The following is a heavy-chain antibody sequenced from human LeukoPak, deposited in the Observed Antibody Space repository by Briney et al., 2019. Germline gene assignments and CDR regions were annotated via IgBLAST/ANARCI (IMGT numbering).Heavy chain of an antibody. CDR1: GYTLTELS. V-gene: IGHV1-24*01. CDR3: ATARDSGSYRNYFDY. Sequence: ASVKVSCKVSGYTLTELSMHWVRQAPGKGLEWMGGFDPEDGETIYAQKFQGRVTMTEDTSTDTAYMELSSLRPEDTAVYYCATARDSGSYRNYFDYWGQGTLVTVSS. D-gene: IGHD1-26*01. J-gene: IGHJ4*02. CDR2: FDPEDGET.